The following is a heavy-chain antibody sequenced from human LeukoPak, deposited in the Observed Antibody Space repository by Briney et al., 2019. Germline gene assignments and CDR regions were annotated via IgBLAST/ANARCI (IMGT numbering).Heavy chain of an antibody. CDR2: IYYSGST. D-gene: IGHD3-10*01. CDR3: ARRQGFSARFDP. CDR1: GGSISSSGYY. Sequence: SETLSLTCTVSGGSISSSGYYWGWIRQPPGKGLEWIGYIYYSGSTNYNPSLKSRVTISVDTSKNQFSLKLSSVTAADTAVYYCARRQGFSARFDPWGQGTLVTVSS. V-gene: IGHV4-61*05. J-gene: IGHJ5*02.